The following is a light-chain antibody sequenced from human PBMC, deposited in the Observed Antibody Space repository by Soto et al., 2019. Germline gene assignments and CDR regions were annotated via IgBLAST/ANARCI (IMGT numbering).Light chain of an antibody. CDR3: QQYNRYSRV. CDR2: KAS. J-gene: IGKJ1*01. CDR1: QSISSW. Sequence: DIQMTQSPSTLSASVGDRVTITCRASQSISSWLAWYQQKPGKAPKLLIYKASSLESGFPSRFSGSGSGTEFTLTISSRQPDDFATYSCQQYNRYSRVFGQGTKVEIK. V-gene: IGKV1-5*03.